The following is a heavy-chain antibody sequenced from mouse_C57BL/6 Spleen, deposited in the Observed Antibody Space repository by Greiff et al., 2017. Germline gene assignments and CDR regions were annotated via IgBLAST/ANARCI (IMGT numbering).Heavy chain of an antibody. CDR1: GFSLRTSGMG. CDR2: IYWDDDK. J-gene: IGHJ1*03. CDR3: ARRDYYGSSPYWYFDV. Sequence: QVTLKVSGPGILQSSQTLSLTCSFSGFSLRTSGMGVSWIRQPSGKGLEWLAHIYWDDDKRYNPSLKSRLTISKDTSRNQVFLKITSVDTADTATYYCARRDYYGSSPYWYFDVWGTGTTVTVSS. D-gene: IGHD1-1*01. V-gene: IGHV8-12*01.